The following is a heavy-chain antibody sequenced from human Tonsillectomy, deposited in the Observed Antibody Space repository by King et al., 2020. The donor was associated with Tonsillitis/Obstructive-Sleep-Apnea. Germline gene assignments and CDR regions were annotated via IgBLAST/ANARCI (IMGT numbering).Heavy chain of an antibody. CDR3: ARDRGFGDLLGIYCFDY. J-gene: IGHJ4*02. Sequence: QLVQSGAEVKKPGSSVKVSCKASGGTFNDYAISWVRQAPGQGLEWMGRIIPILGIANYAQKFQGRVTITADKSTSTAYMKLSSLRSEDTAVYYCARDRGFGDLLGIYCFDYWGQGTPVTVSS. CDR1: GGTFNDYA. CDR2: IIPILGIA. V-gene: IGHV1-69*04. D-gene: IGHD3-10*01.